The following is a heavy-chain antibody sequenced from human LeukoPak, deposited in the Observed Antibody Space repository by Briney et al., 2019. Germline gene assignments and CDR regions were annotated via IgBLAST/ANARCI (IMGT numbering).Heavy chain of an antibody. CDR3: ARGCNSDNCHLLHY. Sequence: GGSLRLSCAASGXTCSSYEMNWVRQAPGKGLEWVSYISRSGNTIYYADSVKGRFTISRDNAKNSLYLQMNSLRAEDTAVYYCARGCNSDNCHLLHYWGQGTLVTVSS. CDR2: ISRSGNTI. CDR1: GXTCSSYE. V-gene: IGHV3-48*03. D-gene: IGHD2/OR15-2a*01. J-gene: IGHJ4*02.